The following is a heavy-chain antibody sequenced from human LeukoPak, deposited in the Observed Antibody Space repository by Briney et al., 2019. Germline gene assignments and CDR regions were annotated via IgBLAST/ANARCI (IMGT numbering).Heavy chain of an antibody. CDR2: IYPCDSDI. Sequence: GESLKISCKGSGYSFTSYWIGWVRQMPGKGLEWMGIIYPCDSDIRYSPSFRGQVTISADKSTNPAYLQWSSLKASDTAIYYCARGLVTTSWFDYWGQGTLVT. CDR1: GYSFTSYW. J-gene: IGHJ4*02. V-gene: IGHV5-51*01. D-gene: IGHD5-12*01. CDR3: ARGLVTTSWFDY.